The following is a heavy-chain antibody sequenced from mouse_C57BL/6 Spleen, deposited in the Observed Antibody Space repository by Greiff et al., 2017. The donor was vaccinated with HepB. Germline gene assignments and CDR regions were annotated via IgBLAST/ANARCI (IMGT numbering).Heavy chain of an antibody. CDR1: GFTFSSYA. Sequence: EVHLVESGEGLVKPGGSLKLSCAASGFTFSSYAMSWVRQTPEKRLEWVAYISSGGDYIYYADTVKGRFTISRDNARNTLYLQMSSLKSEDTAMYYCTREGGFAWFAYWGQGTLVTVSA. V-gene: IGHV5-9-1*02. CDR3: TREGGFAWFAY. J-gene: IGHJ3*01. CDR2: ISSGGDYI.